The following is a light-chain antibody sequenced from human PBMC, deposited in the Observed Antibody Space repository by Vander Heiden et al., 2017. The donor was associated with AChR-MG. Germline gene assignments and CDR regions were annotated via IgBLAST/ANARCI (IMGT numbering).Light chain of an antibody. V-gene: IGKV2-28*01. CDR3: MRGLQTPLYT. CDR2: LGS. J-gene: IGKJ2*01. CDR1: KSLLHSDGYNY. Sequence: DIVMTQSPLSLPVTPGEPASISCRSSKSLLHSDGYNYLDWYLQKPGQSPQLLIYLGSHRASGVPDRFSGSGSGTDFTLKITRVEADDVGVYYCMRGLQTPLYTFGQGTKLEIK.